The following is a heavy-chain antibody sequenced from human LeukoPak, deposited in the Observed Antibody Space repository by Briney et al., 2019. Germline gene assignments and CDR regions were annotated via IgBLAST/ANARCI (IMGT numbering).Heavy chain of an antibody. CDR1: GGSISSGDYY. D-gene: IGHD1-14*01. CDR2: VYYSGTT. J-gene: IGHJ4*02. CDR3: TRHHHNPTYDY. V-gene: IGHV4-39*01. Sequence: SQTLSLTCTVSGGSISSGDYYWGWVRQSPGKGLEWIGSVYYSGTTYYNPSLKSRVTIFVDTSKNQFSLKLNSVTAADTAVYCCTRHHHNPTYDYWGQGTLVTVSS.